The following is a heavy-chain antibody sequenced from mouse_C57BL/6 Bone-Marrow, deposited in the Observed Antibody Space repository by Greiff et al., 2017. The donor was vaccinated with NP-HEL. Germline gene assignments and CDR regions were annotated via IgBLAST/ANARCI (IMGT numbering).Heavy chain of an antibody. CDR3: DPFYGNSFDY. CDR1: GYTFTSYW. Sequence: VKLQQPGAELVRPGTSVKLSCKASGYTFTSYWMHWVKQRPGQGLEWIGVIDPSDSYTNYNQKFKGKATLTVDTSSSTAYMQLTSLTSKAAADCYCDPFYGNSFDYWGQGTTLTVSS. CDR2: IDPSDSYT. D-gene: IGHD2-1*01. V-gene: IGHV1-59*01. J-gene: IGHJ2*01.